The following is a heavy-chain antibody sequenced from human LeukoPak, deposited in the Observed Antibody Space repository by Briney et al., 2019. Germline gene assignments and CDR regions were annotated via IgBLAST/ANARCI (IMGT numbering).Heavy chain of an antibody. Sequence: IRQPPGKGLEWIGSVYHGGTTYYNPSLKSRVSISEDRSNNQFFLKLSSVTAADTAMYFCARSPRGNYFDSWGEGTLVTVSS. D-gene: IGHD6-25*01. V-gene: IGHV4-30-2*01. J-gene: IGHJ4*02. CDR2: VYHGGTT. CDR3: ARSPRGNYFDS.